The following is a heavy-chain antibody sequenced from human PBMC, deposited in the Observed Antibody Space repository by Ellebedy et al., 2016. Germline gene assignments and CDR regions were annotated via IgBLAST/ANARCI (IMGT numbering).Heavy chain of an antibody. D-gene: IGHD6-19*01. CDR2: IGTAGDT. Sequence: GGSLRLSCAASGFTFSDYGMHWVRQTTGKGLEWVSAIGTAGDTYYPGSVKGRFTISRENGKNSLYLEMNSLTVADTAVYYCAREGIGSGWNEWFFDLWGPGTLVTVSS. CDR1: GFTFSDYG. J-gene: IGHJ2*01. V-gene: IGHV3-13*01. CDR3: AREGIGSGWNEWFFDL.